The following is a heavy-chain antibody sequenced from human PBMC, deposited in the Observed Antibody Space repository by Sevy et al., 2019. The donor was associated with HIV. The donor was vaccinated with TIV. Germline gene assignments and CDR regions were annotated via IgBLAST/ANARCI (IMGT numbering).Heavy chain of an antibody. CDR1: GYSFTTYG. D-gene: IGHD3-10*01. V-gene: IGHV1-18*01. Sequence: ASVKVSCKASGYSFTTYGISWIRQAPGQGLEWMGWISAYTGNKNYTQMLEGRFTMTTDTSTSTAYIELTSLRSDDTAVYFCARDSPYYFGAGSHVPLFDYWGQGTLVTVSS. CDR3: ARDSPYYFGAGSHVPLFDY. CDR2: ISAYTGNK. J-gene: IGHJ4*02.